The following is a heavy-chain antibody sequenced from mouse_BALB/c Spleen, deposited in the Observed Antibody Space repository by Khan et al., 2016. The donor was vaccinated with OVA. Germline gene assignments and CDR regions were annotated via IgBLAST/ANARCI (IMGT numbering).Heavy chain of an antibody. CDR3: ARDLGSSHWYFDV. V-gene: IGHV2-9*02. J-gene: IGHJ1*01. CDR1: GFSLTSYG. Sequence: QVQLKQSGPSLVVPSQSLSITCTVSGFSLTSYGVHWVRQPPGKGLEWLGVIWTGGSTNYNSALRSRLTINKDNSKSQVSLKMNNLQTDDTAMYCCARDLGSSHWYFDVWGAGTTVTVSS. CDR2: IWTGGST. D-gene: IGHD1-1*01.